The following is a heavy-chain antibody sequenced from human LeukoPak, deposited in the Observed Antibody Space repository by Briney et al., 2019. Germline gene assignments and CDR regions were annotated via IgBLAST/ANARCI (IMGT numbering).Heavy chain of an antibody. J-gene: IGHJ6*03. V-gene: IGHV3-53*01. CDR3: ARDQTGTTAPGYYYYYMDV. CDR1: GFTVSINY. D-gene: IGHD1-7*01. Sequence: PGGSLRLSCAASGFTVSINYMSWVRQAPGRGLEWVSVLYSGGSTYYADSVNGRFTISRDNSKNTLYLQMNSLRAEDTAVYYCARDQTGTTAPGYYYYYMDVWGKGTTVTVSS. CDR2: LYSGGST.